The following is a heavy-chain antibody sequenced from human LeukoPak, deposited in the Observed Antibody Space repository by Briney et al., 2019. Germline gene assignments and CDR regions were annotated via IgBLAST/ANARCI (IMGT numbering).Heavy chain of an antibody. CDR1: GASIRGSTYY. CDR2: MFYSGST. J-gene: IGHJ4*02. D-gene: IGHD3-10*01. V-gene: IGHV4-39*07. Sequence: SEALSLTCTVSGASIRGSTYYWGWIRQTPGKGLDWIGSMFYSGSTYYNPSLKSRASISFDTSNNQFSLKLSSVTAADAAVYYCARVESGSQFDYWGQGTLVTVSS. CDR3: ARVESGSQFDY.